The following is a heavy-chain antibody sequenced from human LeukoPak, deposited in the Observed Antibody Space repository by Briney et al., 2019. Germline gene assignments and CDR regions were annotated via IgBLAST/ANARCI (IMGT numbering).Heavy chain of an antibody. Sequence: GGSLRLSCAASGFTFSSYEMNWVRQAPGKGLEWVSYISSSGSTLYYADSVRGRFTISRDNAKNSLYLQMNSLRAEDTAVYYCARPVFPHIFQDWGQGTLVTVSS. CDR3: ARPVFPHIFQD. D-gene: IGHD2-21*01. V-gene: IGHV3-48*03. CDR1: GFTFSSYE. CDR2: ISSSGSTL. J-gene: IGHJ1*01.